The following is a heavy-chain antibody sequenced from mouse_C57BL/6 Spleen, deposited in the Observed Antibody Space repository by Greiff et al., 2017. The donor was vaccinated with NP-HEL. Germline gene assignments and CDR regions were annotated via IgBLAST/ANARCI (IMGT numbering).Heavy chain of an antibody. V-gene: IGHV6-6*01. Sequence: EVKLQESGGGLVQPGGSMKLSCAASGFTFSDAWMDWVRQSPEKGLEWVAEIRNKANNHATYYAESVKGRFTISRDDSKSSVYLQMNSLRAEDTGIYYCTTTTVVAKDWYFDVWGTGTTVTVSS. J-gene: IGHJ1*03. CDR2: IRNKANNHAT. CDR1: GFTFSDAW. CDR3: TTTTVVAKDWYFDV. D-gene: IGHD1-1*01.